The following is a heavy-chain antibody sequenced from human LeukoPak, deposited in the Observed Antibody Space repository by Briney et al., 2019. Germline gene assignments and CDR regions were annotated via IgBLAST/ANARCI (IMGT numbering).Heavy chain of an antibody. CDR2: ISSSNYI. V-gene: IGHV3-21*01. D-gene: IGHD5-24*01. Sequence: GRSLRLSCAASGFTFSSYTMNWVRQAPGKGLEWVSSISSSNYIYYADSVKGRFTISRDNAKNSLFLQMHSPRAEDTAVYYCARGQGLQLKSGSDFWGQGTLVTVSS. CDR3: ARGQGLQLKSGSDF. J-gene: IGHJ4*02. CDR1: GFTFSSYT.